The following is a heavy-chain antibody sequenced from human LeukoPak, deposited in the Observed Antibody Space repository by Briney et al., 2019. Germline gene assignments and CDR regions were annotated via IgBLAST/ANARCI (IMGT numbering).Heavy chain of an antibody. CDR3: ARAESGYSGYDSGFFDY. Sequence: NASETLSLTCAVYGGSFSGYYWSRIRQPPGKGLEWIGEINHSGSTNYNPSLKSRVTISVDTSKNQFSLKLSSVTAADTAVYYCARAESGYSGYDSGFFDYWGQGTLVTVSS. V-gene: IGHV4-34*01. CDR2: INHSGST. CDR1: GGSFSGYY. J-gene: IGHJ4*02. D-gene: IGHD5-12*01.